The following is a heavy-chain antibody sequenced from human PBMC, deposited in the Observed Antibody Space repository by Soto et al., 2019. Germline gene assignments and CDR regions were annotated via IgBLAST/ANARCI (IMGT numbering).Heavy chain of an antibody. CDR2: IIPILGIA. CDR3: ARSGSQATVTTIDY. V-gene: IGHV1-69*02. D-gene: IGHD4-17*01. J-gene: IGHJ4*02. Sequence: QVQLVQSGAEVKKPGSSVKVSCTASGGTFSSYTISWVRQAPGQGLEWMGRIIPILGIANYAQKFQGRVTITADKSTSTAYMELSSLRSEDTAVYYCARSGSQATVTTIDYWGQGTLVTVSS. CDR1: GGTFSSYT.